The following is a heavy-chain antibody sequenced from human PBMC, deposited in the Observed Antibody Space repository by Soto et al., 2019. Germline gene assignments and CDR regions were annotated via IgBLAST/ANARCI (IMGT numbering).Heavy chain of an antibody. J-gene: IGHJ1*01. CDR1: GFTFSSYA. CDR3: AKDLGDSSGYYYGYFQH. Sequence: EVQLLESGGGLVQPGGSLRLSCAASGFTFSSYAMAWVRQAPGKGLEWVSAISGSGGSTYYADSVKGRFTISRGNSKNTLDLEMNSLRAEDTAVYYCAKDLGDSSGYYYGYFQHWGQGTLVSVSS. D-gene: IGHD3-22*01. V-gene: IGHV3-23*01. CDR2: ISGSGGST.